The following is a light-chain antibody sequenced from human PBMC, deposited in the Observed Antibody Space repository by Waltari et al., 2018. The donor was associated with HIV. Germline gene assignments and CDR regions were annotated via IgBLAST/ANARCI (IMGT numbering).Light chain of an antibody. CDR3: QQYYSLPTT. Sequence: DIVMTQSPDSLAVSLGERATINCKSSQTVFYTSNNKNYLAWYQQKPGQPPKLLIYWASRRDSGVPDRFSGSGSGTDFTLTISRLQTEDVAVYYCQQYYSLPTTFGGGTKVEIK. CDR1: QTVFYTSNNKNY. J-gene: IGKJ4*01. CDR2: WAS. V-gene: IGKV4-1*01.